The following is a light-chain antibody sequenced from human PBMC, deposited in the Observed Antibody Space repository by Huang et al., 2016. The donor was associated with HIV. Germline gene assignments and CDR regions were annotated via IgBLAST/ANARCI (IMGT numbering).Light chain of an antibody. J-gene: IGKJ1*01. CDR1: QSVSSN. Sequence: EIVMTQSPATLSVSPGERSTLSCRASQSVSSNLAWYQLKPGQAPMLLIYGASTRATGSPARCSGSGSGTEFSLTISSLQSEDFAVYYCQQYNNWPRTFGQGTKVEIK. CDR2: GAS. CDR3: QQYNNWPRT. V-gene: IGKV3-15*01.